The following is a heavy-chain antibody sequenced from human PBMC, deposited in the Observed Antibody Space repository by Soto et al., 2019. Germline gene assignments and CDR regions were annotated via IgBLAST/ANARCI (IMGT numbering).Heavy chain of an antibody. D-gene: IGHD6-13*01. V-gene: IGHV1-18*01. CDR3: AREGSSSSYFDY. CDR2: ISAYNGNT. CDR1: GYTFTSYD. Sequence: ASVKVSCKASGYTFTSYDINWVRQATGQGLEWMGWISAYNGNTNYAQKLQGRVTMTTDTSTSTAYMELRSLRSDDTAVYYCAREGSSSSYFDYWGQGTLVTVSS. J-gene: IGHJ4*02.